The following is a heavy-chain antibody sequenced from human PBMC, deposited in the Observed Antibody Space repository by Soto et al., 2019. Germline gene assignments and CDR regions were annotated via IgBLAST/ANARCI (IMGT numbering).Heavy chain of an antibody. CDR1: GYTFTSYY. CDR3: ARDRGVNTVTNPDHH. Sequence: ASVKVSCKASGYTFTSYYMHWVRQAPGQGLEWMGIINPSGGGTTYAQKFQGRVTMTRDTSTSTVYMELSSLRSEDTAVYYCARDRGVNTVTNPDHHWGQGTLVTVSS. CDR2: INPSGGGT. J-gene: IGHJ5*02. D-gene: IGHD4-17*01. V-gene: IGHV1-46*01.